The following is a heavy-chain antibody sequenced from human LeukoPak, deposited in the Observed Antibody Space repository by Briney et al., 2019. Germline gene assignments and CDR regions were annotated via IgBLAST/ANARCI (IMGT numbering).Heavy chain of an antibody. D-gene: IGHD3-22*01. CDR3: ARGSTYYDSSGQVPFDY. Sequence: GGSLRLSCAASGFTFSTYWMYWVRQAPGKGLEWGSYISGSSSTIYYADSVKGRFTISRDNGKNTLYLQMNSLRAEDTAVYYCARGSTYYDSSGQVPFDYWGQGTLVTVSS. J-gene: IGHJ4*02. CDR1: GFTFSTYW. V-gene: IGHV3-48*01. CDR2: ISGSSSTI.